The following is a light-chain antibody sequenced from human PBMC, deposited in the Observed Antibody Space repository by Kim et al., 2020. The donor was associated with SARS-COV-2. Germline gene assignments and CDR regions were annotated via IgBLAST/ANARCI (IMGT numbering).Light chain of an antibody. V-gene: IGLV2-14*03. CDR1: SSGVGGYNY. CDR3: SSYTSSSTVV. Sequence: GQSITISCTGTSSGVGGYNYVSWYQQHPGKAPKLMIYDVSNRPSGVSNRFSGSKSGNTASPTISGLQAEDEADYYCSSYTSSSTVVFGGGTQLTVL. J-gene: IGLJ2*01. CDR2: DVS.